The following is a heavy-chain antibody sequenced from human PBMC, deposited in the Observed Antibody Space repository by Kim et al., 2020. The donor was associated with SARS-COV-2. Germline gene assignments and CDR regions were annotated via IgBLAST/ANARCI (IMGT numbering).Heavy chain of an antibody. Sequence: VQGRFTIARDNAKHSLYLQMNSLRAEDTAVYYCAKEVGSGYGSGSYLDYWGQGTLVTVSS. V-gene: IGHV3-30*02. J-gene: IGHJ4*02. CDR3: AKEVGSGYGSGSYLDY. D-gene: IGHD3-10*01.